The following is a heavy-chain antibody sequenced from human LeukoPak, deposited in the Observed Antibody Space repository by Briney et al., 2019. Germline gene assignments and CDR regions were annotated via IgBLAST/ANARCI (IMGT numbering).Heavy chain of an antibody. V-gene: IGHV4-59*11. J-gene: IGHJ6*03. D-gene: IGHD3-10*01. CDR3: ARAHYYYYYYMDV. CDR1: GGAITSHY. Sequence: SETLSLTCIVSGGAITSHYWTWIRQSPVKGLEWIGDISNSGSTSYNPSLKSRVTISIDTSKNQFSLKLSSVTAADTAVYYCARAHYYYYYYMDVWGKGTTVTVSS. CDR2: ISNSGST.